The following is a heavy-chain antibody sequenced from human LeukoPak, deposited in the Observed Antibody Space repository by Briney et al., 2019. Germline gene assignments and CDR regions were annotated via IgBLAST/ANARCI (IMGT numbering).Heavy chain of an antibody. D-gene: IGHD2-21*01. CDR1: GGTFSIYA. CDR2: IIPIFGTA. CDR3: ARDSPCPPFDCPPPLYYYGMDV. V-gene: IGHV1-69*13. J-gene: IGHJ6*02. Sequence: GASVNVSFTASGGTFSIYAISWVRQAPGQGLEWMGGIIPIFGTANYAQKFQGRVTITADESTSTAYMELSSLRSEDTAVYYCARDSPCPPFDCPPPLYYYGMDVWGQGTTVTVSS.